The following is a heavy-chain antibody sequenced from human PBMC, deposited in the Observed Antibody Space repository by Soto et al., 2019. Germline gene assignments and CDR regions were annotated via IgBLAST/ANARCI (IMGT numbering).Heavy chain of an antibody. CDR3: ARGGWSNDY. CDR2: IHRGGNT. CDR1: GGSISGFD. J-gene: IGHJ4*02. V-gene: IGHV4-59*01. Sequence: SETLSLTCIVSGGSISGFDWSWTRQPPGKGLERIGYIHRGGNTYYSPSLENRVTISVDTSKNQFSLKLRSVTAADTAVYYCARGGWSNDYWGQGILVTVS. D-gene: IGHD6-19*01.